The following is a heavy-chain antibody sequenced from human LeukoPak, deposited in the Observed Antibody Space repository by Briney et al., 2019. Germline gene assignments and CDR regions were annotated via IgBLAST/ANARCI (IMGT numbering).Heavy chain of an antibody. Sequence: SETLSLTCSVSNGSMTSDSYYWAWVRQPPGKGLEWIGSIFYSGKTYYSASLKSRVTVSLDTSKKNFFLRLSSVTAADTAVYFCARLWIVATWFDAWGQGAPVTVSS. J-gene: IGHJ5*02. CDR2: IFYSGKT. D-gene: IGHD2-2*03. V-gene: IGHV4-39*02. CDR1: NGSMTSDSYY. CDR3: ARLWIVATWFDA.